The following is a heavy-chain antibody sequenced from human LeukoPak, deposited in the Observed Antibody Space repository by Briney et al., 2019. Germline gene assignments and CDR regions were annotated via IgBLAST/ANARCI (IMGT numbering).Heavy chain of an antibody. J-gene: IGHJ4*02. CDR1: GDTVSSNSFA. CDR2: INYRSNWVN. Sequence: QTLSVTCVIPGDTVSSNSFAWNWIRQSPSRGLEWLGMINYRSNWVNEYAASVKSRMRIDTDTSNNQFSLQLYSLTPEDSAVYYCAREQSRTFDYWGQGTLVTVSS. D-gene: IGHD6-19*01. CDR3: AREQSRTFDY. V-gene: IGHV6-1*01.